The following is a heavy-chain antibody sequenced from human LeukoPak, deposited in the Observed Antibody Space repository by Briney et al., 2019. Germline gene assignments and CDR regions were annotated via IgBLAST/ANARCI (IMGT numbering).Heavy chain of an antibody. V-gene: IGHV4-34*01. Sequence: SETLSLTCAVYGGSFSGYYWSWIRQPPGKGLEWIGEINHSGSTNYNPSLKSRVTISVDTSKNQFSLKLSSVTAADTAVYYCARGIAARPPCDYWGQGTLVTVSS. J-gene: IGHJ4*02. CDR2: INHSGST. CDR3: ARGIAARPPCDY. CDR1: GGSFSGYY. D-gene: IGHD6-6*01.